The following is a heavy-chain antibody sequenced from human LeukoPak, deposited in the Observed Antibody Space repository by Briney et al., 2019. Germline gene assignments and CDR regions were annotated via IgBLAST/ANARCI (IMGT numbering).Heavy chain of an antibody. J-gene: IGHJ4*02. Sequence: GGSLGLSCAASGFTFSSAVMHWVRQAPGKGLEWVAVISNDGNNKYYADSVRGRFTISRDNSKNTLYVQMNSLRAEDTAVYYCAKEVIAAGGNLGYWGQGTLVTVSS. V-gene: IGHV3-30*18. D-gene: IGHD6-13*01. CDR2: ISNDGNNK. CDR3: AKEVIAAGGNLGY. CDR1: GFTFSSAV.